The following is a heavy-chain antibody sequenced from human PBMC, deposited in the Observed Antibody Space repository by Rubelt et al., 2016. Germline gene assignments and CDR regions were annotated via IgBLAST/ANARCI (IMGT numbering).Heavy chain of an antibody. D-gene: IGHD4-17*01. CDR2: INHSRST. Sequence: QLQLQESGPGLVKPSETLSLTCTVSGGSISSSSYYWGWIRQPPGKGLEWIGEINHSRSTNYNPSLKSRVTISLDTSKNQFSLKLSSVTAADTAVYYCARVSQDYGDLYWYFDLWGRGTLVTVSS. V-gene: IGHV4-39*07. CDR3: ARVSQDYGDLYWYFDL. J-gene: IGHJ2*01. CDR1: GGSISSSSYY.